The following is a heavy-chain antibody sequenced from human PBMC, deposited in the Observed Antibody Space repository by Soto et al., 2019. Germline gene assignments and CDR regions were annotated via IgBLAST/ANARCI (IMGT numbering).Heavy chain of an antibody. V-gene: IGHV5-51*01. CDR2: MHPGDSDT. CDR3: ARHIRADAYPGLFDY. J-gene: IGHJ4*01. D-gene: IGHD3-3*02. CDR1: GYSFSNNW. Sequence: PGEPLKVSCKGAGYSFSNNWGGWVRQMPGKGLEWMGIMHPGDSDTRYSPSFQGQVTISADKSISTAYLQWSSLKASDSAMYYCARHIRADAYPGLFDYWGHGTLVTVSS.